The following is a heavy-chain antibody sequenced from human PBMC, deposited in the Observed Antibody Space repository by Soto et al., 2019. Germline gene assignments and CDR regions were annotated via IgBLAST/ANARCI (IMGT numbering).Heavy chain of an antibody. CDR3: AKDLRSNIVVVPAALPTGAGY. V-gene: IGHV3-23*01. Sequence: GGSLRLSCAASGFTFSSYAMSWVRQAPGKGLEWVSAISGSGGSTYYADSVKGRFTISRDNSKNTLYLQMNSLRAEDTAVYYCAKDLRSNIVVVPAALPTGAGYWGQGTLVTVSS. CDR2: ISGSGGST. J-gene: IGHJ4*02. CDR1: GFTFSSYA. D-gene: IGHD2-2*01.